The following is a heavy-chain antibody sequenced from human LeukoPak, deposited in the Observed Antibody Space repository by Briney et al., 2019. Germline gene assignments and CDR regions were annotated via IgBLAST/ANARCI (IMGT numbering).Heavy chain of an antibody. D-gene: IGHD6-13*01. Sequence: GGSLRLSCAASGFTFSSYEMNWVRQAPGKGLEWVSYSSSGSTIYYADSVKGRFTISRDNAKNSLYLQMNSLRAEDTAVYYCARVGKSSSSWYWKSNDAFDIWGQGTMVTVSS. J-gene: IGHJ3*02. CDR3: ARVGKSSSSWYWKSNDAFDI. V-gene: IGHV3-48*03. CDR1: GFTFSSYE. CDR2: SSSGSTI.